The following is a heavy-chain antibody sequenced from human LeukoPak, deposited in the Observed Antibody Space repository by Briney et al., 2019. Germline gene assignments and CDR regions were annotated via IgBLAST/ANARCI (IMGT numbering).Heavy chain of an antibody. CDR2: TSGSGGST. D-gene: IGHD3-22*01. CDR3: AKSPYGSSGSFNFDY. V-gene: IGHV3-23*01. Sequence: GGSLRLSCAASGFTFSSYAMSWVRQAPGKGLEWVSATSGSGGSTYYADSVKGRFTISRDNSKNTLYLQMNSLRAEDTAVYYCAKSPYGSSGSFNFDYWGQGTLVTVSS. CDR1: GFTFSSYA. J-gene: IGHJ4*02.